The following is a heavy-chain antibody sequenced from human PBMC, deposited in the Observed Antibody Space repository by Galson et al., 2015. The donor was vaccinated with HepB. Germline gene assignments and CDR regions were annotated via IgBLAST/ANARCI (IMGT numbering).Heavy chain of an antibody. Sequence: SVKVSCKASGGTFSSYAISWVRQAPGQGLEWMGGIIPIFGTANYAQKFQGRVTITADESTSTAYMELSSLRSEDTAVYYCARGRDDYGDNWFDPWGQGTLVTVSS. CDR3: ARGRDDYGDNWFDP. D-gene: IGHD4-17*01. CDR1: GGTFSSYA. J-gene: IGHJ5*02. CDR2: IIPIFGTA. V-gene: IGHV1-69*13.